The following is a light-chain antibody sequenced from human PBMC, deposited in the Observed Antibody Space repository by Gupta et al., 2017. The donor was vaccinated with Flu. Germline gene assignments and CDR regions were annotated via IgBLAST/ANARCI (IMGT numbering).Light chain of an antibody. Sequence: CSGDKLGDKYTYWYQQKPGQSPVLVIYQDTKRPSGIPERFSASNSGNTATMTISGTQALDEGDYYCQAWDSNGVVFGGGTKLTVL. CDR3: QAWDSNGVV. CDR1: KLGDKY. V-gene: IGLV3-1*01. J-gene: IGLJ3*02. CDR2: QDT.